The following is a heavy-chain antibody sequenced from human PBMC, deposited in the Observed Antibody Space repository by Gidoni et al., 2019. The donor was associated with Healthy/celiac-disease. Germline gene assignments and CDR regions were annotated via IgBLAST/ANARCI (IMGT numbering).Heavy chain of an antibody. V-gene: IGHV3-21*01. Sequence: EVQLVESGGGLVKPGGSLRLSCGAAGFNFSSYIMNWVRQAPGKGLECVSSISSSSSYIYYADSVKGRFTISRDNAKNSLYLQMNSLRAEDTAVYYCARDPGSGWYLDYWGQGTLVTVSS. CDR3: ARDPGSGWYLDY. D-gene: IGHD6-19*01. CDR1: GFNFSSYI. CDR2: ISSSSSYI. J-gene: IGHJ4*02.